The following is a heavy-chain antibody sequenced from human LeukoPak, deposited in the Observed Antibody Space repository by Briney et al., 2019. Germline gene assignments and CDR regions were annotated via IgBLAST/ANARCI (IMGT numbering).Heavy chain of an antibody. J-gene: IGHJ1*01. V-gene: IGHV1-46*01. Sequence: ASVKVSCKASGYTFTSYYMHWVRQAPGQGLEWMGIINPSGGSTSYAQKFRGRVTMTRDTSTSTVYMELSSLRSEDTAVYYCARGADYYDSSGYTAPAEYFQHWGQGTLVTVSS. CDR1: GYTFTSYY. CDR3: ARGADYYDSSGYTAPAEYFQH. D-gene: IGHD3-22*01. CDR2: INPSGGST.